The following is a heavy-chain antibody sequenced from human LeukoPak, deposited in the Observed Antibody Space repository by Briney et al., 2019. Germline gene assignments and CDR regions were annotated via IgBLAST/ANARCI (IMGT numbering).Heavy chain of an antibody. V-gene: IGHV3-21*01. J-gene: IGHJ3*02. CDR1: GFTFSSNS. CDR3: ASRETYYYDSSDYKGASDI. CDR2: IGSSSSYI. Sequence: GGSLRLSCAASGFTFSSNSMNWVRQAPGKGLEWVSSIGSSSSYIFYADSVKGRFTISRDNAKNSLYLQMNSLRVEDTAIYYCASRETYYYDSSDYKGASDIWGQGTMVTVSS. D-gene: IGHD3-22*01.